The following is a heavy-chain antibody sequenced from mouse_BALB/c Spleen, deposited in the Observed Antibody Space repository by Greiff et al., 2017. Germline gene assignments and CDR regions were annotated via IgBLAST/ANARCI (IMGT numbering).Heavy chain of an antibody. CDR2: ISYSGST. Sequence: EVKLMESGPGLVKPSQSLSLTCTVTGYSITSDYAWNWIRQFPGNKLEWMGYISYSGSTSYNPSLKSRISITRDTSKNQFFLQLNSVTTEDTATYYCARYGAITTVTPWFAYWGQGTLVTVSA. V-gene: IGHV3-2*02. CDR1: GYSITSDYA. J-gene: IGHJ3*01. CDR3: ARYGAITTVTPWFAY. D-gene: IGHD1-1*01.